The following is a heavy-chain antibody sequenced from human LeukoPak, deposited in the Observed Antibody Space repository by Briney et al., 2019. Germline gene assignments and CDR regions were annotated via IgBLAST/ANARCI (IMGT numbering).Heavy chain of an antibody. CDR3: ARDRDTAMVHLYYYYGMDV. D-gene: IGHD5-18*01. CDR2: ISSSSSYI. CDR1: GFTFSSYS. Sequence: PGGSLRLSCAASGFTFSSYSMNWVRQAPGKGLEWVSSISSSSSYIYYADLVKGRFTISRDNAKNSLYLQMNSLRAEDTAVYYCARDRDTAMVHLYYYYGMDVWGQGTTVTVSS. V-gene: IGHV3-21*01. J-gene: IGHJ6*02.